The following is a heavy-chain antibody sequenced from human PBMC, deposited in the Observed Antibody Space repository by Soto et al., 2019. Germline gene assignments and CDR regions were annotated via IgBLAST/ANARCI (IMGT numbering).Heavy chain of an antibody. CDR2: IIPIFGTA. V-gene: IGHV1-69*06. J-gene: IGHJ6*02. Sequence: KVSCKPSGGTFSSYAISWVRQAPGQGLEWMGGIIPIFGTANYAQKFQGTVTITADKSTSTAYMELSSLRSEDTDVYYCARDRADGYNFYYYYGMAVWGQGTTVTVSS. CDR1: GGTFSSYA. D-gene: IGHD5-12*01. CDR3: ARDRADGYNFYYYYGMAV.